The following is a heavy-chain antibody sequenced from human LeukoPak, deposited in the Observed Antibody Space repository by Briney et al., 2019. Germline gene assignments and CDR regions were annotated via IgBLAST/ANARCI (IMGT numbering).Heavy chain of an antibody. CDR3: ARDDSRSDRSGSYAY. CDR1: GYTFTSYA. D-gene: IGHD1-26*01. Sequence: ASVKVSCKASGYTFTSYAMHWVRQAPGQRLEWMGWINAGNGNTKYSRKFQGRVTITRDTSASTAYMELSSLRSEDTAVYYCARDDSRSDRSGSYAYWGQGTLVTVSS. CDR2: INAGNGNT. V-gene: IGHV1-3*01. J-gene: IGHJ4*02.